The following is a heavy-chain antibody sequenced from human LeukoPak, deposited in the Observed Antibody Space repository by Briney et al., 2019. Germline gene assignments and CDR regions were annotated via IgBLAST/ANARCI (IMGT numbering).Heavy chain of an antibody. D-gene: IGHD3-10*01. CDR1: GGTFSSYA. V-gene: IGHV1-69*05. Sequence: SVKVSCKASGGTFSSYAISWVRQAPGQGLEWMGGIIPIFGTANYAQKFQGRVTMTRDMSTSTVYMELSSLRSEDTAVYYCAREPYSGSYASYYYMDVWGKGTTVTVSS. CDR2: IIPIFGTA. CDR3: AREPYSGSYASYYYMDV. J-gene: IGHJ6*03.